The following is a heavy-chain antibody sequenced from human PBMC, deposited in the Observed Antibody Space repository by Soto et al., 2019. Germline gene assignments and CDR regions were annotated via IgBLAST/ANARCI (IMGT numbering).Heavy chain of an antibody. J-gene: IGHJ4*02. CDR2: ISAYNGNT. CDR3: ARYFWSGQLPFYFDQ. Sequence: VLLVQSGAEVKKPGASVKVSCKASGYTFNSYGVSWVRQAPGQGLEWMGWISAYNGNTKYSQNLQGRVTMTIDTTTSSAYLDVRSLRSDDTAIYYCARYFWSGQLPFYFDQWGQGTLVTVSS. CDR1: GYTFNSYG. V-gene: IGHV1-18*01. D-gene: IGHD3-3*01.